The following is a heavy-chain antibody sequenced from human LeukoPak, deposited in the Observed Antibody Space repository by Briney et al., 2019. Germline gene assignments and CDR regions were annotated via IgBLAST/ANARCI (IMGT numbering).Heavy chain of an antibody. CDR3: AKSDSFGPNPYYYYYYMDV. V-gene: IGHV3-21*06. J-gene: IGHJ6*03. CDR2: IGPTGSDR. Sequence: PGGSLRLSCTASGLTFSTSGFNWVRQAPGKGLEWVASIGPTGSDRYHADSIKGRFTISRDNANNFLYLQMNSLRAEDTAVYYCAKSDSFGPNPYYYYYYMDVWGKGTTVSVSS. CDR1: GLTFSTSG. D-gene: IGHD3-3*01.